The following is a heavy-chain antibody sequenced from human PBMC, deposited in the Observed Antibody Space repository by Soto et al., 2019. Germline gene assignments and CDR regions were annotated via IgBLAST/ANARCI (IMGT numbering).Heavy chain of an antibody. V-gene: IGHV3-72*01. CDR3: ASSLGYCSSTTCNHYYFDY. J-gene: IGHJ4*02. D-gene: IGHD2-2*01. CDR2: TRNKANSYAT. CDR1: GFTFSDHY. Sequence: GGSLRLSCAASGFTFSDHYMDWVRQAPGKGLEWVGRTRNKANSYATEYAASVKGRFTISRDDSKNSLYLQMNSLKTEDTAVYYCASSLGYCSSTTCNHYYFDYWGQGTLVTVSS.